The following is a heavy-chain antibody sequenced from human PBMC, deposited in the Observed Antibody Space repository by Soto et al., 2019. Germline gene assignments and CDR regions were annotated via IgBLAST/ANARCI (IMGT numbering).Heavy chain of an antibody. Sequence: QVQLVQSGAEVKKPGASVKVSCKASGYSFTNYAMHWVRQAPGQGLEWMGWINAGNGNTKYSQKFQGRVTITRDTSASTLYKELSSLRSEDTAVYYCARDYWRDYNNGMDVWGQGTTVTVSS. CDR3: ARDYWRDYNNGMDV. V-gene: IGHV1-3*01. CDR1: GYSFTNYA. CDR2: INAGNGNT. D-gene: IGHD3-3*01. J-gene: IGHJ6*02.